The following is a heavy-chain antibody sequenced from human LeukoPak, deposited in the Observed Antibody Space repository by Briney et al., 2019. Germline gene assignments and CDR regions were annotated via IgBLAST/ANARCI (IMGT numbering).Heavy chain of an antibody. D-gene: IGHD6-19*01. CDR3: AKTTTGYSSGRYPGWPVDY. CDR1: GFTFSSYA. Sequence: GGSLRLSCAASGFTFSSYAMYWVRQAPGKGLEWVSGIFGSGGSTHYADSVKGRFTISRDNSEDTVYLQMNSLRVEDTAVYYCAKTTTGYSSGRYPGWPVDYWGQGALVTVCS. CDR2: IFGSGGST. J-gene: IGHJ4*02. V-gene: IGHV3-23*01.